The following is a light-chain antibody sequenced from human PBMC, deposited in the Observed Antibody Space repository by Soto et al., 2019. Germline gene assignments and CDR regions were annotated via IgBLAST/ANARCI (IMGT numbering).Light chain of an antibody. CDR1: QSVGSY. Sequence: EIVLTQSPATLSLSPGESGTLSCRASQSVGSYLVWYQQRPGQTPRLLIYDASNRATDIPARFSGSGSGTDFTLTISSLEPEYFAVYYCQQRYSGPLTFGPGTKVDIK. V-gene: IGKV3-11*01. CDR3: QQRYSGPLT. J-gene: IGKJ3*01. CDR2: DAS.